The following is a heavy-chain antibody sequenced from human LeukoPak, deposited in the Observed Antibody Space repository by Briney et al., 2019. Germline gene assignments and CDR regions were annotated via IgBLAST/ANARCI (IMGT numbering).Heavy chain of an antibody. CDR3: GGFPGFFPLYRMDV. V-gene: IGHV4-59*08. Sequence: SETLSLTCTVSGGSISSYYWSCIRQPPGKGLEWIGYIYYSGSTNYNPSLKSRVTTSVDTSKNQFSLRLSAVTAADTAVYYCGGFPGFFPLYRMDVWGQGTTVTVSS. J-gene: IGHJ6*02. CDR1: GGSISSYY. D-gene: IGHD3-10*01. CDR2: IYYSGST.